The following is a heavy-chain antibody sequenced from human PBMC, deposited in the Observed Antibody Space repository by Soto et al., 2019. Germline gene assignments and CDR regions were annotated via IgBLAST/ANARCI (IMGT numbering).Heavy chain of an antibody. J-gene: IGHJ4*02. Sequence: ASVKVSCKASGGTFSSYAISCVRQAPGQGLEWMGGIIPIFGTANYAQNFQGTVTTTADESTSTAYMELSSLRSEDTAVYYCARGSCKPDVNLEYWGQGNLGTASS. V-gene: IGHV1-69*13. CDR1: GGTFSSYA. CDR3: ARGSCKPDVNLEY. CDR2: IIPIFGTA. D-gene: IGHD6-6*01.